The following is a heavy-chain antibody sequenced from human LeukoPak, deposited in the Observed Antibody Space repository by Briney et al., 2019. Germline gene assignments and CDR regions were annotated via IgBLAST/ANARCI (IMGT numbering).Heavy chain of an antibody. D-gene: IGHD1-26*01. CDR1: GFTFSDKW. J-gene: IGHJ5*02. Sequence: GGSLRLSCVASGFTFSDKWMSWVRQAPGKGPEWVASIKKDGSRKYYVDSVKGRFTISRDNAQNSLYLQMNSLRVEDTAIYSCARVGWELLNLHFDPWGQGTLVTVSS. V-gene: IGHV3-7*03. CDR2: IKKDGSRK. CDR3: ARVGWELLNLHFDP.